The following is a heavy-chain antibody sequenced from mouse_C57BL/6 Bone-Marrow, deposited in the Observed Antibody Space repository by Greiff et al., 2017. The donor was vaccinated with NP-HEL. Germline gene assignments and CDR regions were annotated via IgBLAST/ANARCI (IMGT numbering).Heavy chain of an antibody. D-gene: IGHD1-2*01. CDR2: ISSGGSYT. V-gene: IGHV5-6*02. J-gene: IGHJ3*01. CDR3: ARHSLLRFLFAY. Sequence: DVMLVESGGDLVKPGGSLKLSCAASGFTFSSYGMSWVRQTPDKRLEWLATISSGGSYTYYPDSVKGRFTISRDNAKNTLYLQMSSLKSEDTAMYYCARHSLLRFLFAYWGQGTLVTVSA. CDR1: GFTFSSYG.